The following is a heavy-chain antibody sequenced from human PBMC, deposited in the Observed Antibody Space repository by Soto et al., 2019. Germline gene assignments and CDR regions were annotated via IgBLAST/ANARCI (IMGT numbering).Heavy chain of an antibody. V-gene: IGHV3-21*01. J-gene: IGHJ4*02. Sequence: GGSLRLSCAASGFTFTRYSMNWVRQAPGKGLEWVSSISSTTNYIYYADSMKGRFTVSRDNAKNSVYLEMNSLSAEDTAVYYCARESEDLTSNFGYWGQGTLVTVSS. CDR1: GFTFTRYS. CDR2: ISSTTNYI. CDR3: ARESEDLTSNFGY.